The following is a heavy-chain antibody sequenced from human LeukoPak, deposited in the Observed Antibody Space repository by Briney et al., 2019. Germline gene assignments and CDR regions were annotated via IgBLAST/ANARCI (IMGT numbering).Heavy chain of an antibody. CDR1: GFTFSAYG. Sequence: PGGSLRLSCAASGFTFSAYGMNWVRQAPGRGLEWVSSISRSGNDIYYADSVKGRFTISRHNAKNSLYLQMNSLRAEDTAVYYCARPGIVGGTTVLSDFWGQGTLVTVSS. CDR2: ISRSGNDI. V-gene: IGHV3-21*01. D-gene: IGHD1-26*01. CDR3: ARPGIVGGTTVLSDF. J-gene: IGHJ4*02.